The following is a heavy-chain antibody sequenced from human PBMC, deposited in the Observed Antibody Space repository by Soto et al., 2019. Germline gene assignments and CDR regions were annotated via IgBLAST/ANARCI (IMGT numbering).Heavy chain of an antibody. J-gene: IGHJ6*02. CDR1: GFTFSSYG. D-gene: IGHD1-1*01. CDR2: IWYDGSNK. Sequence: GGSLRLSCAASGFTFSSYGMHWVRQAPGKGLEWVAVIWYDGSNKYYADSVKGRFTISRDNSKNTLYLQMNSLRAEDTAVYYCARVILEDYYYGLDVWGQGTTVTVSS. V-gene: IGHV3-33*01. CDR3: ARVILEDYYYGLDV.